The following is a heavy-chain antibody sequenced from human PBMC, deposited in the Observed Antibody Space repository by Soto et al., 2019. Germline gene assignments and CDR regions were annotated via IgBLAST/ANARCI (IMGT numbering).Heavy chain of an antibody. D-gene: IGHD6-19*01. Sequence: GWSLRLSCAASGFTFSTYNMNWVRQAPGKGLEWVSYISSSSSTIYYADSVKGRFTISRDNAKNSLYLQMNSLRAEDTAVYYCVRAPSSGWYGGDAFDIWRQGTTVTVSS. V-gene: IGHV3-48*01. J-gene: IGHJ3*02. CDR1: GFTFSTYN. CDR3: VRAPSSGWYGGDAFDI. CDR2: ISSSSSTI.